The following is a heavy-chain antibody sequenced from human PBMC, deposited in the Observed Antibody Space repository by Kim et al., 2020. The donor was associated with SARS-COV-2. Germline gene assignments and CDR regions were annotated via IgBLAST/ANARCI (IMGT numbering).Heavy chain of an antibody. J-gene: IGHJ5*02. V-gene: IGHV3-9*01. CDR3: AKDTGSSGWPFNWFDP. D-gene: IGHD6-19*01. Sequence: SVKGRFTISRDNAKNSLYLQMNSLRAEDTALYYCAKDTGSSGWPFNWFDPWGQGTLVTVSS.